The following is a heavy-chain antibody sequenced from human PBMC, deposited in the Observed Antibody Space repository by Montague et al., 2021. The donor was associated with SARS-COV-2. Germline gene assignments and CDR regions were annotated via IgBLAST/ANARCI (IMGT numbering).Heavy chain of an antibody. CDR3: AHRRGLLLSDAFDI. CDR2: IYWDDDK. Sequence: PALVKPTQTLTRTCTFSGFSLSTSGVGVGWIRQPPGKALEWLALIYWDDDKRYSPSLKSRLTITKDTSKNQVVLTMTNMDPVDTATYYCAHRRGLLLSDAFDIWGQGTMVTVSS. CDR1: GFSLSTSGVG. J-gene: IGHJ3*02. V-gene: IGHV2-5*02. D-gene: IGHD1-26*01.